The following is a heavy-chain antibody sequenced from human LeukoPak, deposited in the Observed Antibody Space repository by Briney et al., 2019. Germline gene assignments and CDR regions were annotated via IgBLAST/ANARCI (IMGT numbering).Heavy chain of an antibody. Sequence: SETLSLTCTVSGGSISSSSYYWGWIRQPPGKGLEWIGSIYYSGSTYYNPSLKSRVTISVDTSKNQFSLKLSSVTAADTAVYYCARRMVYAMGGYYYYYYMDVWGKGTTVTVSS. CDR3: ARRMVYAMGGYYYYYYMDV. D-gene: IGHD2-8*01. CDR1: GGSISSSSYY. V-gene: IGHV4-39*01. CDR2: IYYSGST. J-gene: IGHJ6*03.